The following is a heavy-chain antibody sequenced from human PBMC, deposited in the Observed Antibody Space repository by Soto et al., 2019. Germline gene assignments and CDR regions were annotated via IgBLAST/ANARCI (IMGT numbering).Heavy chain of an antibody. CDR3: VRGYSYGSYPYYYYGMDV. V-gene: IGHV3-74*01. Sequence: GGSLRLSCAASGFTFSNFWMHWVRQAPGKGLVWVSRINSDGSSTNYAESVKGRSTISRDNAKNTLYLRMISLRAEDTAVYYCVRGYSYGSYPYYYYGMDVWGQGTTVTVSS. CDR1: GFTFSNFW. J-gene: IGHJ6*02. CDR2: INSDGSST. D-gene: IGHD5-18*01.